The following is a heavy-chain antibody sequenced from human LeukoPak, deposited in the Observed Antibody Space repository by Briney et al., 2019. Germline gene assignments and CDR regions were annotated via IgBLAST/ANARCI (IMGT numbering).Heavy chain of an antibody. CDR3: SRQRSTSTYYFGLDV. CDR2: TYYRSKWNT. J-gene: IGHJ6*02. D-gene: IGHD6-6*01. CDR1: GDSVSSNTAA. Sequence: SQTLSLTCAISGDSVSSNTAAWNWIRQSPSRGLEWLGRTYYRSKWNTDYAASVQNRITINPDTSTNQFSLQLKSATPEDTAVYYCSRQRSTSTYYFGLDVWGQGTTVTVSS. V-gene: IGHV6-1*01.